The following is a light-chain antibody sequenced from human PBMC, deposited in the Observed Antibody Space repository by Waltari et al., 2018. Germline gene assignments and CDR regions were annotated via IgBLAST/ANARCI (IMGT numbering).Light chain of an antibody. V-gene: IGLV2-14*01. J-gene: IGLJ3*02. Sequence: QSALTQPASASGSPRQSITISCTGTSSDVGGYNFFYWYQQHPGKAPKLMIYEVSNRPSGLSNRFSGSKSGNTASLTISGLQAEDEADYYCSLYTTSSTVVFGGGTKLTVL. CDR2: EVS. CDR1: SSDVGGYNF. CDR3: SLYTTSSTVV.